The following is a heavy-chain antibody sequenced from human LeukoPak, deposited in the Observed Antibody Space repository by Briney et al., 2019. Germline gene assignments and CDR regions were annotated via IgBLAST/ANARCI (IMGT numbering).Heavy chain of an antibody. V-gene: IGHV3-7*01. D-gene: IGHD6-19*01. J-gene: IGHJ4*02. CDR2: IKKDGSEK. CDR3: ARERPREQWLVLFDY. CDR1: GFTFSSYW. Sequence: GGSLRLSCAASGFTFSSYWMSWLRQAPGKGLEWVANIKKDGSEKYYVDSVKGRFTISRDNSKNTLYLQMNSLRAEDTAVYYCARERPREQWLVLFDYWGQGTLVTVSS.